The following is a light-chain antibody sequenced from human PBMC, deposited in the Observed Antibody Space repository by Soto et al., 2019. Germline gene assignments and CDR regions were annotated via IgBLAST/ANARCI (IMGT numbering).Light chain of an antibody. CDR3: SSDAGSNNWV. CDR1: SSDVGDYNY. Sequence: QSALTQPPSASGSPGQSVTISCTGTSSDVGDYNYVSWYQQHPGKAPKLMIYEVSKRPSGVPDRFSGSKSGNTASLTVSGLQAEDEDDYYCSSDAGSNNWVFGGGTQLTVL. J-gene: IGLJ3*02. CDR2: EVS. V-gene: IGLV2-8*01.